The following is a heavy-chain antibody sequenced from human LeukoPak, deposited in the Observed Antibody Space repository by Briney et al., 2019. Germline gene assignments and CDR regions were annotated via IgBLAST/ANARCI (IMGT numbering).Heavy chain of an antibody. CDR2: IKQDGSEK. D-gene: IGHD2/OR15-2a*01. J-gene: IGHJ4*02. CDR1: GFTFSSYW. CDR3: ASSCRSMDFDY. Sequence: GGSLRLSCAASGFTFSSYWMSWVRQAPGKGLEWVANIKQDGSEKYYVDSVKGRFTIPRDNAKNSLYLQMNSLRAEDTAVYYCASSCRSMDFDYWGQGTLVTVSS. V-gene: IGHV3-7*01.